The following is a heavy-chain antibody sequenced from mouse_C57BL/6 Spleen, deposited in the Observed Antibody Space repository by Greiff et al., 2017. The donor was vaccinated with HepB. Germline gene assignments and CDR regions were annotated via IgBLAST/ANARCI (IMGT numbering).Heavy chain of an antibody. CDR3: ARGGGWFAY. V-gene: IGHV1-50*01. CDR1: GYTFTSYW. J-gene: IGHJ3*01. Sequence: QVQLQQPGAELVKPGASVKLSCKASGYTFTSYWMQWVKQRPGQGLEWIGEIDPSDSYTNYNQKFKGKATLTVDISSSTAYMQFSSLTSEDSAVYYCARGGGWFAYWGQGTLVTVSA. CDR2: IDPSDSYT.